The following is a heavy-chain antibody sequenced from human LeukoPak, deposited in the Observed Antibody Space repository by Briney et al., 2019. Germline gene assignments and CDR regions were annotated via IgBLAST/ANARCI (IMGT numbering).Heavy chain of an antibody. D-gene: IGHD3-10*01. Sequence: PSETLSLTCTVSGGSISSGGYYWSWIRQHPGKGLEWIGYIYYSGSTYYNPSLKSRVTISVDTSKNQFSLKLSSVTAADTAVYYCARDSGFGDLNWFDPWGQGTLVTVSS. V-gene: IGHV4-31*03. J-gene: IGHJ5*02. CDR3: ARDSGFGDLNWFDP. CDR1: GGSISSGGYY. CDR2: IYYSGST.